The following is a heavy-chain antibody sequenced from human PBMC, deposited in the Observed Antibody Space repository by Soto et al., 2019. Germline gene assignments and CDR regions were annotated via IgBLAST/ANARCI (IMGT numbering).Heavy chain of an antibody. V-gene: IGHV4-59*01. D-gene: IGHD1-26*01. CDR2: IYYSGST. Sequence: SETLSLTCTVSGGSISSYYWSWIRQPPGKGLEWIGYIYYSGSTNYNPSLKSRVTISVDTSKNQFSLKLSSVTAADTAVYYCAREKGAGPGRLDYWGQGTLVTVSS. CDR1: GGSISSYY. CDR3: AREKGAGPGRLDY. J-gene: IGHJ4*02.